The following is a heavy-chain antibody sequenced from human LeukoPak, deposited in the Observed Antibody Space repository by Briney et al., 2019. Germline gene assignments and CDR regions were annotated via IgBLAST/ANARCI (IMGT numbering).Heavy chain of an antibody. CDR2: IYTSGST. J-gene: IGHJ4*02. D-gene: IGHD2-2*02. Sequence: SETLSLTCTVSGGSISSYYWSWIRQPAGKGLEWIGRIYTSGSTNYNPSLKSRVTISVDTSKNQFSLKLSSVTAADTAVYYCARDCSSTSCYTRYDYWGQGTLVTVSS. CDR3: ARDCSSTSCYTRYDY. V-gene: IGHV4-4*07. CDR1: GGSISSYY.